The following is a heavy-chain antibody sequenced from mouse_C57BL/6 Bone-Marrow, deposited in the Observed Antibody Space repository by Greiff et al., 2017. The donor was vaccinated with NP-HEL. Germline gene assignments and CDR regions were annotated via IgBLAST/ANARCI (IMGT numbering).Heavy chain of an antibody. CDR3: ASGSYDGYSFAY. CDR2: IWGVGST. Sequence: QVQLQQSGPGLVAPSQSLSITCTVSGFSLTRYGVDWVRPSPGKGLEWLGVIWGVGSTNYNSALKSRLSISKDNSKSQVFLKMNSLQTDDTAMYYCASGSYDGYSFAYWGQGTLVTVSA. J-gene: IGHJ3*01. CDR1: GFSLTRYG. V-gene: IGHV2-6*01. D-gene: IGHD2-3*01.